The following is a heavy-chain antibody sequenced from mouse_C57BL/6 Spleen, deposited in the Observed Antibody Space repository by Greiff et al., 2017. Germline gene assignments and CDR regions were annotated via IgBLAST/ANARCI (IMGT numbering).Heavy chain of an antibody. CDR3: ARSDDGAGFAY. CDR2: INPYNGGT. J-gene: IGHJ3*01. D-gene: IGHD2-12*01. CDR1: GYTFTDYY. V-gene: IGHV1-19*01. Sequence: VQLQQSGPVLVKPGASVKMSCKASGYTFTDYYMNWVKQSHGKSLEWIGVINPYNGGTSYNQKFKGKATLTVDKSSSTAYMELNSLTSEDSAVYYCARSDDGAGFAYWGQGTLVTVSA.